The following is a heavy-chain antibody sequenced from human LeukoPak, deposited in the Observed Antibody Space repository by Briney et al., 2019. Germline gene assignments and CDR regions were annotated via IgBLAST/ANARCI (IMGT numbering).Heavy chain of an antibody. Sequence: GGSLRLSCAASGFTFSSYEMNWVRQAPGKGLEWVSYISSSGSNIYYADSVKGRFTISRDNAKNSLYLQMNSLRAEDTAVYYGARAPHCSGGSCYSGNFYYWGQGDLVTVSS. CDR1: GFTFSSYE. D-gene: IGHD2-15*01. CDR2: ISSSGSNI. J-gene: IGHJ4*02. V-gene: IGHV3-48*03. CDR3: ARAPHCSGGSCYSGNFYY.